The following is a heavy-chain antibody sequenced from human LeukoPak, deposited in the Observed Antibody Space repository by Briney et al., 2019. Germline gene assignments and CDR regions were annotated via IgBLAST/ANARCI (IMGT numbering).Heavy chain of an antibody. D-gene: IGHD1-26*01. J-gene: IGHJ4*02. CDR2: IYYSGST. CDR3: ARAAYSGSYHSDY. V-gene: IGHV4-59*01. Sequence: PSETLSLTCTVSGGSISTYYWNWIRQPPGKGLEWIGYIYYSGSTNYNPSLKSRVTISVDTSKNQFSLKLSSVTAADTAVYYCARAAYSGSYHSDYWGQGTLVTVSS. CDR1: GGSISTYY.